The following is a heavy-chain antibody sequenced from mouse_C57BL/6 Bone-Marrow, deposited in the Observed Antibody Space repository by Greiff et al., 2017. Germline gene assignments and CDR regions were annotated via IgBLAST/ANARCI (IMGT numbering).Heavy chain of an antibody. D-gene: IGHD1-1*01. J-gene: IGHJ2*01. CDR3: ARELLRSWYFDY. CDR1: GYTFTSYW. V-gene: IGHV1-64*01. Sequence: VQLQQSGAELVKPGASVKLSCKASGYTFTSYWMHWVKQRPGQGLEWIGMIHPNSGSTNYNEKFKSKATLTVDKSSSTAYMQLSRLTSEDSAVYYCARELLRSWYFDYWGQGTTLTVSS. CDR2: IHPNSGST.